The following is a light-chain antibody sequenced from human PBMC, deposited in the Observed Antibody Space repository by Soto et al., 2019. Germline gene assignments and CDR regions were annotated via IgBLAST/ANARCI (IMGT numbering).Light chain of an antibody. CDR1: QSISSY. V-gene: IGKV1-39*01. J-gene: IGKJ5*01. CDR2: AAS. CDR3: QQSYSTLIP. Sequence: DIQMTQSPSSLSASVGDRVTITCRASQSISSYLNWYQQKQGKAPKLLIYAASSLQSGVPSRFSGRGSGTDFTLTISSLQPEDFATYYCQQSYSTLIPFGQGTRLEIK.